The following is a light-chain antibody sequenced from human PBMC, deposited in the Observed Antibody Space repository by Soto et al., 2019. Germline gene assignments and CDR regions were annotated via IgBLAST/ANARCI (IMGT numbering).Light chain of an antibody. CDR3: QQSYSTPLT. Sequence: DIQMTQSPSSLSASVGDRVTITCRASQSISSYLNWYHQKPGNAPKLLIYVASSLQSGVPSRFSGSGSGTDFTLTISSLQPEDFATYYCQQSYSTPLTFGGGTKVEI. J-gene: IGKJ4*01. CDR1: QSISSY. CDR2: VAS. V-gene: IGKV1-39*01.